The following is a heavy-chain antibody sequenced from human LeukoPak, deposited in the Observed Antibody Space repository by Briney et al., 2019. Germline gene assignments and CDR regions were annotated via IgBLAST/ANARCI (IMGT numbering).Heavy chain of an antibody. J-gene: IGHJ6*03. V-gene: IGHV4-39*07. CDR3: ARASGSYTRLRTYYMDV. D-gene: IGHD1-26*01. CDR1: GGSISSTSYY. Sequence: QASETLSLTCTVSGGSISSTSYYWAWIRQPPGKGLEWIGIVYYSGSAYYSPSLKSRLIISVDTSKNQFSLNLSSVTAADTAVYYCARASGSYTRLRTYYMDVWGKGTTVTISS. CDR2: VYYSGSA.